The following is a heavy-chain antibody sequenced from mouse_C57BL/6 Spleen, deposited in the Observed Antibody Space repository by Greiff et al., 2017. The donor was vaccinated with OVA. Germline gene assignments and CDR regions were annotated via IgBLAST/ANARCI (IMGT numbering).Heavy chain of an antibody. CDR2: ISSGGSYT. V-gene: IGHV5-6*01. CDR1: GFTFSSYG. J-gene: IGHJ4*01. Sequence: EVQLQESGGDLVKPGGSLKLSCAASGFTFSSYGMSWVRQTPDKRLEWVATISSGGSYTYYPDSVKGRFTISRDNAKNTLYLQMSSLKSEDTAMYYCARPFDGSTIYYAMDYWGQGTSVTVSS. CDR3: ARPFDGSTIYYAMDY. D-gene: IGHD1-1*01.